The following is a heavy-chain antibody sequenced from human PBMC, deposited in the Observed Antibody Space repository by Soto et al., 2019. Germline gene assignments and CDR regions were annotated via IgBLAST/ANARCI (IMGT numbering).Heavy chain of an antibody. Sequence: ASVKVSCKASGYTLTSYGISWVRQAPGQGLEWMGWISAYNGNTNYAQKLQGRVTMTTDTSTSTAYMELRSLSSDDTAVYFCAIQLTDALDIWGQGTMVTVSS. CDR1: GYTLTSYG. CDR2: ISAYNGNT. V-gene: IGHV1-18*01. J-gene: IGHJ3*02. D-gene: IGHD3-9*01. CDR3: AIQLTDALDI.